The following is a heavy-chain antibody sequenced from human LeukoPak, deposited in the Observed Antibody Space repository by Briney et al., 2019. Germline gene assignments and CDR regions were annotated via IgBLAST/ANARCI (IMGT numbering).Heavy chain of an antibody. J-gene: IGHJ1*01. V-gene: IGHV3-21*01. CDR2: ISTSSSYI. Sequence: GGSLRLSCAASGFTFNRYNMNWVRRAPGKGLEWVSSISTSSSYIYYADSVRGRFTISRDNAKNSLYLQMNSLRAEDTAVYYCARSCSGGSCYAEYFQHWGQGTLVTVSS. D-gene: IGHD2-15*01. CDR3: ARSCSGGSCYAEYFQH. CDR1: GFTFNRYN.